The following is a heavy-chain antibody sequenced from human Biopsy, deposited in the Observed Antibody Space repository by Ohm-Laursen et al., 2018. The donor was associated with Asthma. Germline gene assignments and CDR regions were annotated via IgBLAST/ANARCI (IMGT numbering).Heavy chain of an antibody. CDR2: ISSASDYI. CDR1: GFNFSSYS. J-gene: IGHJ3*01. Sequence: SLRLSCAASGFNFSSYSMIWVRQAPGPGLEWVAAISSASDYIFHADSVKGRFTISIDNAKNSLYLQMNILRAEDTAVYDCTRREYSDSRISPLDRWGHGTMVTVSS. CDR3: TRREYSDSRISPLDR. D-gene: IGHD3-22*01. V-gene: IGHV3-21*01.